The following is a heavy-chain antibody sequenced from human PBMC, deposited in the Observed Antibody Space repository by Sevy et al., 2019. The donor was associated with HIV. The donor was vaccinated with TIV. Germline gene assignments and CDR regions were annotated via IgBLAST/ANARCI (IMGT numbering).Heavy chain of an antibody. Sequence: GGSLRLSCAASGFIFSIYSMNWVRQAPGKGLEWVACISSSSSYIYYADAVKGRFTISRDNAKNSLYLQMNSLRAEDTAVYYCAIEGGNSWPPAWGQRTLVTVSS. D-gene: IGHD6-13*01. J-gene: IGHJ5*02. CDR3: AIEGGNSWPPA. CDR2: ISSSSSYI. CDR1: GFIFSIYS. V-gene: IGHV3-21*01.